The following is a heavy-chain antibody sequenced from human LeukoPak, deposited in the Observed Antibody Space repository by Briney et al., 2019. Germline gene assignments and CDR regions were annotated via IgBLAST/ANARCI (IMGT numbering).Heavy chain of an antibody. V-gene: IGHV1-69*13. J-gene: IGHJ3*02. CDR3: ARGPCTGGVCYNAFDI. CDR1: GGTFSSYA. D-gene: IGHD2-8*02. Sequence: GASVKVSCKASGGTFSSYAISWVRQAPGQGLEWMGGIIPIFGTANYAQKFQGRVTITADESTSTAYMELSSQRSEDTAVYYCARGPCTGGVCYNAFDIWGQGTMVTVSS. CDR2: IIPIFGTA.